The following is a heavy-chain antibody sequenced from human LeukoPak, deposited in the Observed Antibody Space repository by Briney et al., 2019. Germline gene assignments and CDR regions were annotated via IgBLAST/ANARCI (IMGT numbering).Heavy chain of an antibody. V-gene: IGHV3-20*04. CDR2: ISWNGGNT. D-gene: IGHD2-8*01. CDR1: AFKSDDYG. CDR3: EREGIYCVNGVCYLDY. Sequence: GGSLRLSCAACAFKSDDYGMSWVRQAPGKGLEWVSGISWNGGNTGYADSVKGRFTISRDNAKNSLFLQVNSLRADDTAFYYCEREGIYCVNGVCYLDYWGQGTLVTVSS. J-gene: IGHJ4*02.